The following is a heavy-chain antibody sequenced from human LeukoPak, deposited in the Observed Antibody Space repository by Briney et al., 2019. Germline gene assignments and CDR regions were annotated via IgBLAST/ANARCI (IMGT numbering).Heavy chain of an antibody. CDR1: GGSISSSSYY. D-gene: IGHD6-13*01. J-gene: IGHJ6*03. V-gene: IGHV4-39*07. Sequence: SETLSLTCTVSGGSISSSSYYWGWIRQPPGKGLEWIGRIYTSGSTNYNPSLKSRVTMSVDTSKNQFSLKLSSVTAADTAVYYCARDHPDGSSSWYAVWGKYYYYMDVWGKGTTVTISS. CDR3: ARDHPDGSSSWYAVWGKYYYYMDV. CDR2: IYTSGST.